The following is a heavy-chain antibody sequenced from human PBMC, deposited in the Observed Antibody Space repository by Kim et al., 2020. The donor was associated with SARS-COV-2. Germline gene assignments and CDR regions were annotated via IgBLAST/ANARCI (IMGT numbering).Heavy chain of an antibody. V-gene: IGHV1-24*01. CDR2: FDPEDGET. CDR3: ATAPTVTTIGWFDP. D-gene: IGHD4-17*01. Sequence: ASVKVSCKVSGYTLTELSMHWVRQAPGKGLEWMGGFDPEDGETIYAQKFQGRVTMTEDTSTETAYMELSSLRSEDTAVYYCATAPTVTTIGWFDPWGQGTLVTVSS. CDR1: GYTLTELS. J-gene: IGHJ5*02.